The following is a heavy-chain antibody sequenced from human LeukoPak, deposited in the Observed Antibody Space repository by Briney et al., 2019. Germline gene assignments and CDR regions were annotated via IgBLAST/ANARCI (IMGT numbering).Heavy chain of an antibody. CDR1: GFTFSSYA. D-gene: IGHD6-13*01. Sequence: GGSLRLSCAASGFTFSSYAMHWVRQAPGKGLEWVAVISYDGSNKYYADSVKGRFTISRDNSKNTLYLQMNSLRAEDTAVYYCARDRAYGSSWLTPRYYYYGMDVWGQGTTVTVSS. CDR2: ISYDGSNK. V-gene: IGHV3-30*04. J-gene: IGHJ6*02. CDR3: ARDRAYGSSWLTPRYYYYGMDV.